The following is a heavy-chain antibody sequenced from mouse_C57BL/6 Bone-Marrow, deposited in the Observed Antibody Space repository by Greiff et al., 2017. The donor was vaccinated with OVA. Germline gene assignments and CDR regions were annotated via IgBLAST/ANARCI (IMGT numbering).Heavy chain of an antibody. CDR2: INPNNGGT. J-gene: IGHJ1*03. CDR3: ARERGDGYTGYIDG. V-gene: IGHV1-18*01. CDR1: GFTFTDYN. D-gene: IGHD2-3*01. Sequence: EVQLQQSGPELVKPGASVKIPCKASGFTFTDYNLDWVKQSHGKSLEWIGDINPNNGGTIYNQTFKGKATLTVDKSSSTAYMELRSLTSEDTAVYYCARERGDGYTGYIDGWGKGTTGTGAS.